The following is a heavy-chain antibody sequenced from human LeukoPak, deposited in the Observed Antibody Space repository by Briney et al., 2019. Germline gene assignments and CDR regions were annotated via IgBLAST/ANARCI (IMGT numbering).Heavy chain of an antibody. CDR3: ARDSRYCTNGVCSRADYGMDV. D-gene: IGHD2-8*01. CDR2: IWYDGSNK. J-gene: IGHJ6*02. Sequence: PGGSLRLSCAASGFTFRSYWMHWVRQAPGKGLEWVAVIWYDGSNKYYADSVKGRFTISRDNSKNTLYLQMNSLRAEDTAVYYCARDSRYCTNGVCSRADYGMDVWGQGTTVTVSS. CDR1: GFTFRSYW. V-gene: IGHV3-33*08.